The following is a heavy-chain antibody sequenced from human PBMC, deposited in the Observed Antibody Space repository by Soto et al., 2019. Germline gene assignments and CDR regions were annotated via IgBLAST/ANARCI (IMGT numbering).Heavy chain of an antibody. CDR3: ARSNWFDP. V-gene: IGHV4-34*01. Sequence: SETLSLTCAVYGGSFSGYYWTWIRQPPGKGLEWIGEINHSGSTNYNPSLKSRVTISVDTSKNQFSLKLSSVTAADTAVYYCARSNWFDPWGQGTLVTVSS. CDR2: INHSGST. CDR1: GGSFSGYY. J-gene: IGHJ5*02.